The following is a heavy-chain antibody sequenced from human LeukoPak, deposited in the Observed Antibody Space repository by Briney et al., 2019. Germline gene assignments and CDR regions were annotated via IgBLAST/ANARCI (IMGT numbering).Heavy chain of an antibody. CDR3: ARDSALNWFDP. J-gene: IGHJ5*02. CDR1: GGSFSSYGYN. Sequence: PSQTLSLTCTVSGGSFSSYGYNWICNPPRPGKDLVWTGYIYYSGSTYYNPSIKRRVTISVDTSKNQFSLKRSSVTAADTAVYYCARDSALNWFDPWGQGTLVTVSS. CDR2: IYYSGST. V-gene: IGHV4-31*03.